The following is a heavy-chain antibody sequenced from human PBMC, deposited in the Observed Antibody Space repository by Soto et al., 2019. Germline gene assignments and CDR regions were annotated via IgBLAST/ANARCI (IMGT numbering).Heavy chain of an antibody. D-gene: IGHD3-22*01. Sequence: QVQLQESGPGLVKPSQTLSLTCTVSGGSISSGDYYWTWIRQPPGKGLEWIGYIYYSGSTYYNPSLKSRVTISVDTSKNQFSLKLSSVTAADTAVYYCARVHDYYGTSGYYYVEYFDYWGQGTLVTVSS. V-gene: IGHV4-30-4*01. CDR3: ARVHDYYGTSGYYYVEYFDY. CDR2: IYYSGST. J-gene: IGHJ4*02. CDR1: GGSISSGDYY.